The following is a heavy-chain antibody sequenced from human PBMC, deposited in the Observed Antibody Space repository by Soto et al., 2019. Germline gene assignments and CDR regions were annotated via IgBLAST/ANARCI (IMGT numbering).Heavy chain of an antibody. V-gene: IGHV1-69*01. Sequence: QVQLVQSGAAVKKPGSSVKVSCKASGGTFSSYAISWVRQAPGQGLEWMGGIIPIFGTANYAQKFQGRVTIPGHETTSRADMELSSVGHEDRGVYYGAAYTGSSGVWFDPWGQGPLVTVSS. D-gene: IGHD6-6*01. J-gene: IGHJ5*02. CDR2: IIPIFGTA. CDR1: GGTFSSYA. CDR3: AAYTGSSGVWFDP.